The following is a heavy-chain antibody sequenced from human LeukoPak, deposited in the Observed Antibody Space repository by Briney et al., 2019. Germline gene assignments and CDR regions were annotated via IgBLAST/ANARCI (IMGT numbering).Heavy chain of an antibody. CDR1: GYSISSGYY. CDR3: AVIDRKPSGGYWTTPTSFDY. CDR2: IYHSGST. V-gene: IGHV4-38-2*01. D-gene: IGHD1-26*01. Sequence: SETLSLTCAVSGYSISSGYYWGWIRQPPGKGLERIGSIYHSGSTYYNPSIKSRVTISVDTSKNQFSLKVTSVTAADTAVYYCAVIDRKPSGGYWTTPTSFDYWGQGTLVTVSS. J-gene: IGHJ4*02.